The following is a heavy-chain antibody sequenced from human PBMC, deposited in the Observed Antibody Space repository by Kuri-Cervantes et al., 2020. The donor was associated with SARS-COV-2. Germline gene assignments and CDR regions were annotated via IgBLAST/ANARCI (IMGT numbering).Heavy chain of an antibody. CDR1: GFTFSSYA. D-gene: IGHD2-2*01. Sequence: GGSLRLSCAASGFTFSSYAMHWVRQAPGKGLEYVSAISSNGGSTYYADSVKGRFTISRDNSKNTLYLQMGSLRAEDMAVYYCARAARRKYQLLLDDWGQGTLVTVSS. J-gene: IGHJ4*02. V-gene: IGHV3-64*02. CDR2: ISSNGGST. CDR3: ARAARRKYQLLLDD.